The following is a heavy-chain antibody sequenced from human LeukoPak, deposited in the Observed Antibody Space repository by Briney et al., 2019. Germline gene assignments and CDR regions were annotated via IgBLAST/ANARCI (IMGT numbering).Heavy chain of an antibody. Sequence: ASVKVSCKASGYTFTSYGISWVRQAPGQGPEGVGVISPSGGSTTYAQKFQGRVTLTRDMSTSTDYLELSSLRSEDTAVYYCARDNSVRDEAWWFNPWGQGNLVTVSS. CDR2: ISPSGGST. V-gene: IGHV1-46*01. J-gene: IGHJ5*02. CDR1: GYTFTSYG. CDR3: ARDNSVRDEAWWFNP. D-gene: IGHD5-24*01.